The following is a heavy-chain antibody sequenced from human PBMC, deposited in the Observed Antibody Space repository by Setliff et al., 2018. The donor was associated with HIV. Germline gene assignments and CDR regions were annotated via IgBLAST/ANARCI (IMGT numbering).Heavy chain of an antibody. J-gene: IGHJ6*03. V-gene: IGHV3-30*04. CDR1: GFTFSRYA. D-gene: IGHD3-16*02. CDR2: ISDDGTNK. CDR3: ARVCLRCKDVIYNYMDV. Sequence: PGGSLRLSCAASGFTFSRYAIHWVRQAPGKGLEWVAVISDDGTNKYYADYVEGRFTISRDNAKNTLSLQMNSVSAEGTAVYHCARVCLRCKDVIYNYMDVWGKGTPVTVSS.